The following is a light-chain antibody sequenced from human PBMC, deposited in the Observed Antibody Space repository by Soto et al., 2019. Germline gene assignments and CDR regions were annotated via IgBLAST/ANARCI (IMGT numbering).Light chain of an antibody. V-gene: IGKV3-11*01. CDR1: QSVGSY. J-gene: IGKJ4*01. Sequence: EIVLTQSPATLSLSPGERATLSCRASQSVGSYLAWYQQKPGQAPRLLIHDVYNRATGIPARFSGSGSGTEFTLTISSLEHEDLAVYYCQQRSNWPLTFGGGTKVEIK. CDR3: QQRSNWPLT. CDR2: DVY.